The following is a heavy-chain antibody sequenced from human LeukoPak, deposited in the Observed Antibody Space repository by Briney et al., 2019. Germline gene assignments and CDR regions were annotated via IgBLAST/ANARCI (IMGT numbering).Heavy chain of an antibody. D-gene: IGHD2-15*01. CDR3: AKQLGYCSDGSCYFPY. Sequence: GGSLRLSCAASGFAFSSSAMSWVRQAPGKGLEWVSAISNNGGYTYYADSVQGRFTISRDNSKSTLCLQMNSLRAEDTAVYYCAKQLGYCSDGSCYFPYWGQGTLVTVS. V-gene: IGHV3-23*01. CDR2: ISNNGGYT. J-gene: IGHJ4*02. CDR1: GFAFSSSA.